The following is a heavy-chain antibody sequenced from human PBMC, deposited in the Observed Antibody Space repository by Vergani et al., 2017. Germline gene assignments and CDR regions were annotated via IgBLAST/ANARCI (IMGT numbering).Heavy chain of an antibody. CDR1: NSSINSNYY. D-gene: IGHD3-9*01. CDR3: VRDAINYDVLTGYYIGLDS. V-gene: IGHV4-38-2*01. Sequence: QVQLQESGPGLVQPAETLSLTCVVSNSSINSNYYWGWIRQSPGKRLERIGSVSHSGSTFSNPSLKSRVTISVDKSKKLISLILNSVTAADTAVYYCVRDAINYDVLTGYYIGLDSWGQGTLVTVSS. J-gene: IGHJ4*02. CDR2: VSHSGST.